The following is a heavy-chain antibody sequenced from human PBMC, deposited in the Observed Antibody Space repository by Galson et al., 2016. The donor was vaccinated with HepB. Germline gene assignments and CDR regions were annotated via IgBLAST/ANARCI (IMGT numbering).Heavy chain of an antibody. D-gene: IGHD6-25*01. J-gene: IGHJ4*02. CDR3: AREADT. Sequence: SLRLSCAASGFTLSNYDTNWVRQAPGKGLEWVSDISSSGSTIYYADSVKGRFTVSRDNAKNSLYLQMNSLRVEDTAVYYCAREADTWGQGTLVTVSS. CDR1: GFTLSNYD. V-gene: IGHV3-48*03. CDR2: ISSSGSTI.